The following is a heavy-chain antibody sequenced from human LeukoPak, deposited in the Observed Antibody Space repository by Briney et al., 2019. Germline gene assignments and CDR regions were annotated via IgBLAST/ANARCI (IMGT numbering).Heavy chain of an antibody. D-gene: IGHD1-26*01. CDR2: IIPIFGTA. Sequence: SVKVSCKASGYTFTSYAISWVRQAPGQGLEWMGGIIPIFGTANYAQKFQGRVMITADESTSTAYMELSSLRSEDTAVHYCARVAVGPFDPWGQGTLVTVSS. V-gene: IGHV1-69*13. CDR3: ARVAVGPFDP. J-gene: IGHJ5*02. CDR1: GYTFTSYA.